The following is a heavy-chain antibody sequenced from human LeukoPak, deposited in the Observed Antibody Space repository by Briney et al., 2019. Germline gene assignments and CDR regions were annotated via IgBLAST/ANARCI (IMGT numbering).Heavy chain of an antibody. Sequence: GASVKVSCKASGYTFTGYYVHWVRQAPGQGLEWMGRINPNSGGTNYAQKFQGRVTMTRDTSISTAYMELSRLRSDDTAVYYCATWPYYYDSSGYYYQPGFDYWGQGTLVTVSS. CDR2: INPNSGGT. V-gene: IGHV1-2*06. CDR3: ATWPYYYDSSGYYYQPGFDY. J-gene: IGHJ4*02. CDR1: GYTFTGYY. D-gene: IGHD3-22*01.